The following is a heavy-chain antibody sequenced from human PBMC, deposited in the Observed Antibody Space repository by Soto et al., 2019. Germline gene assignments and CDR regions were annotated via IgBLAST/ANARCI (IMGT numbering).Heavy chain of an antibody. CDR2: ISSSSSYI. J-gene: IGHJ6*02. Sequence: EVQLVESGGGLVKPGGSLRLSCAASKFTFGTYSMNWVRQSPGKGLEWLSSISSSSSYIYYEDSVKGRFTISRDNAKNSLYLQMNSLRAEDTAVYYCARGEVVAPAAIGGPMDVWGQGTTVTVSS. CDR3: ARGEVVAPAAIGGPMDV. CDR1: KFTFGTYS. D-gene: IGHD2-2*01. V-gene: IGHV3-21*01.